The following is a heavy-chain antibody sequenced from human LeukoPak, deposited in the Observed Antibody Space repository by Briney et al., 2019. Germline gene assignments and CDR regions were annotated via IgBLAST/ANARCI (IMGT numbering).Heavy chain of an antibody. D-gene: IGHD2-2*01. CDR3: ARDRPDCSSTSCYHNYYYGMDV. CDR2: IYDSGSA. Sequence: PSETLSLTCTVSGGSIRSSYYYWGWIRQPPGKGLEWIGSIYDSGSAYYNPSLKSRVTISVDTSKNQFSLKLSSVTAADTAVYYCARDRPDCSSTSCYHNYYYGMDVWGQGTTVTVSS. CDR1: GGSIRSSYYY. V-gene: IGHV4-39*07. J-gene: IGHJ6*02.